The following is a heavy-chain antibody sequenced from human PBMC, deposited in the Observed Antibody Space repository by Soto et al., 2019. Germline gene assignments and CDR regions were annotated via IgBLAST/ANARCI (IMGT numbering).Heavy chain of an antibody. V-gene: IGHV4-59*11. CDR3: ASQRLYDSSSYPIDY. CDR2: IYYRGTT. Sequence: SETLSLTCTVSGDSISSHYWSWIRQPPGKGLEWIGYIYYRGTTNYNPSLKSRVTISVDTSKKQFSLKLSSVTAADTAVYYCASQRLYDSSSYPIDYWGQGTLVTVSS. J-gene: IGHJ4*02. D-gene: IGHD3-22*01. CDR1: GDSISSHY.